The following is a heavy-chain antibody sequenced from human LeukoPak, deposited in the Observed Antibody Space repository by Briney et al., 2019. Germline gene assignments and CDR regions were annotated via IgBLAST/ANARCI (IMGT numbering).Heavy chain of an antibody. CDR2: IYYSGST. D-gene: IGHD2-15*01. CDR1: GGSISSGGYY. V-gene: IGHV4-31*03. CDR3: ARDRRYCSGGSCYSNAFDI. Sequence: PSQTLSLTCTVSGGSISSGGYYWSWIRQHPGKGLEWIGYIYYSGSTYYNPSLKSRVTISVDTSKNQFSLKLSSVTAADTAVNYCARDRRYCSGGSCYSNAFDIWGQGTMVTVSS. J-gene: IGHJ3*02.